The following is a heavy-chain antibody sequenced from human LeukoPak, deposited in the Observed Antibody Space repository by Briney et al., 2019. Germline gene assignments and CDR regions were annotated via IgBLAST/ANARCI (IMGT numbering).Heavy chain of an antibody. D-gene: IGHD6-13*01. J-gene: IGHJ4*02. CDR2: IYYSGST. CDR3: AREAGIAAAGTGVGTFDY. CDR1: GGSVSSGSYY. Sequence: PSETLSLTCTVSGGSVSSGSYYWSWIRQPPGKGLEWIGYIYYSGSTNYNPSLKSRVTISVDTSKNLFSLKLSSVTAADTAVYYCAREAGIAAAGTGVGTFDYWGQGTLVTVSS. V-gene: IGHV4-61*01.